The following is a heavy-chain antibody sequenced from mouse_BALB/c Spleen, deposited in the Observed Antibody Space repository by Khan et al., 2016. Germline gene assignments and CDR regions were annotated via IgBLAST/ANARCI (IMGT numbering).Heavy chain of an antibody. V-gene: IGHV3-2*02. CDR1: GYSITSDYA. CDR2: ISYSGST. Sequence: EVQLQESGPGLVKPSQSLSLTCTVTGYSITSDYAWNWIRQFPGNKLEWMGYISYSGSTSYNPSLKSRISITRDTSKNQFFLQLNSVTTEDTATYYCARRNGNRGGAMDYWGQGTSVTVSS. J-gene: IGHJ4*01. D-gene: IGHD2-1*01. CDR3: ARRNGNRGGAMDY.